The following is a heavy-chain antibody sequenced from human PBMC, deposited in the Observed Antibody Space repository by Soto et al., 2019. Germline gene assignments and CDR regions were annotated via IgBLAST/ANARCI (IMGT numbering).Heavy chain of an antibody. Sequence: ASVKVSCKASGYTFTVYYMHWVRQAPGQGLEWMGWINPKSGGTMYPQKFQGRVTMTWDTSISTAYMALTRLSSVTAADTAVYYCARVGIHDYGKPNELHGSIFDYWGQGTLVTVSS. CDR3: ARVGIHDYGKPNELHGSIFDY. CDR2: INPKSGGT. V-gene: IGHV1-2*02. J-gene: IGHJ4*02. CDR1: GYTFTVYY. D-gene: IGHD4-17*01.